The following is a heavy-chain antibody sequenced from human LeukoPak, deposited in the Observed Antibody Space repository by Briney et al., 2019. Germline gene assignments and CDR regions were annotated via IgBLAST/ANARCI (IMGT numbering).Heavy chain of an antibody. D-gene: IGHD3-3*01. Sequence: SVKVSCKAPGGTFSSYAISWVRQAPGQGLEWMGGIIPIFGTANYAQKFQGRVTITADESTSTAYMELSSLRSDDTAVYYCARDYDFWSGYYSDYWGQGTLVTVSS. J-gene: IGHJ4*02. V-gene: IGHV1-69*01. CDR3: ARDYDFWSGYYSDY. CDR1: GGTFSSYA. CDR2: IIPIFGTA.